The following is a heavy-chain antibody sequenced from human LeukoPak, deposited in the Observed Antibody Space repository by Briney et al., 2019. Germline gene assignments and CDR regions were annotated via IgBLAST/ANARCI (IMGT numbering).Heavy chain of an antibody. V-gene: IGHV3-53*01. CDR3: ARDLAAAGVNDAFDI. D-gene: IGHD6-13*01. CDR2: IYSGGST. Sequence: GGSLRLSCAASGFTVSSNYMSWVRQAPGKGLEWVSVIYSGGSTYYADSVKGRFTISRDNSKSTLYLQMNSLRAEDTAVYYCARDLAAAGVNDAFDIWGQGTMVTVSS. J-gene: IGHJ3*02. CDR1: GFTVSSNY.